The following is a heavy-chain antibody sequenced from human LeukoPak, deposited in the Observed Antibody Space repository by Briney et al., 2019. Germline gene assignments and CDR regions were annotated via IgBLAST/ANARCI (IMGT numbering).Heavy chain of an antibody. CDR2: IFYSGST. V-gene: IGHV4-39*02. CDR3: ARDKLLWFGESDANWFDP. J-gene: IGHJ5*02. D-gene: IGHD3-10*01. CDR1: GGSITSSDDC. Sequence: SPSETLSLTCTVSGGSITSSDDCWAWIRQPPGKGLEWIGNIFYSGSTYSNPSLKSRVTISLDTSKNQFSLRLSSVTAADTAVYYCARDKLLWFGESDANWFDPWGLGTLVTVSS.